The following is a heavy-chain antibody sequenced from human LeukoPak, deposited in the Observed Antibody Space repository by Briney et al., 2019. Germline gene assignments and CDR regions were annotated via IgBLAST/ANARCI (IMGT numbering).Heavy chain of an antibody. D-gene: IGHD6-6*01. CDR1: GYTFTSYG. CDR2: ISAYNGNT. Sequence: ASVKVSCKASGYTFTSYGISWVRQAPGQGLEWMGWISAYNGNTNYAQKLQGRVTMTTDTSTSTAYMELRSLRSDDTAVYYCARDHSPRYSSSGAFDIWGQGTMVTVSS. CDR3: ARDHSPRYSSSGAFDI. V-gene: IGHV1-18*01. J-gene: IGHJ3*02.